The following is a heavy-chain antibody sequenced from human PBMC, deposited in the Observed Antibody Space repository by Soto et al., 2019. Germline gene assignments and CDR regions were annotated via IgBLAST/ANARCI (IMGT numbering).Heavy chain of an antibody. CDR1: GIAFNTHA. CDR2: ISYGGANK. J-gene: IGHJ4*02. V-gene: IGHV3-30*03. CDR3: ARGPRSCSSTSCYTIDY. D-gene: IGHD2-2*02. Sequence: PGGSLRLSCAASGIAFNTHAMHWVRHAPGKGLEWVAVISYGGANKYYADSVRGRFTISRDNSENTLFLQMSSLRPEDTAVYYCARGPRSCSSTSCYTIDYWGQGXLVTVSS.